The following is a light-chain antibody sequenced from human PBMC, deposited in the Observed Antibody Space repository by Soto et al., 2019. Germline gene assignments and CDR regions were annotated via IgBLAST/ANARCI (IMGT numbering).Light chain of an antibody. V-gene: IGLV4-60*02. CDR2: LEGSGSY. Sequence: QLVLTQSSSASASLGSSVKLTCTLSSGHSSYIIAWHQQQPGKAPRYLMKLEGSGSYNKGSGVPDRFSGSSSGADHYLTISNLQFEDEADYYCETWDSNTRVFGGGTKVTVL. CDR3: ETWDSNTRV. CDR1: SGHSSYI. J-gene: IGLJ3*02.